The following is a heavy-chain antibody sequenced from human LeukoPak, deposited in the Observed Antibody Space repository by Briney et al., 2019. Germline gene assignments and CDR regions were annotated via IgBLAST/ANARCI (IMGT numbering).Heavy chain of an antibody. V-gene: IGHV3-23*01. CDR3: AKGGGWYDRDY. D-gene: IGHD6-19*01. CDR1: GFTFSSYA. Sequence: GGSLRLSCAASGFTFSSYAMSWVRQPPGKGLEWVSAIRGSGGSIYYADSVTGWFTISRDNTKNTLYLQMNSLRAADPAVYYCAKGGGWYDRDYWGQGNLVSVSS. J-gene: IGHJ4*02. CDR2: IRGSGGSI.